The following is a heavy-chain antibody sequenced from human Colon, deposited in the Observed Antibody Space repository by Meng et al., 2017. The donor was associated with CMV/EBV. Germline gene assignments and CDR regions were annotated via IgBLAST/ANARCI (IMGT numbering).Heavy chain of an antibody. CDR3: ARSGAGYDTTGPGDY. CDR2: TSYDERHK. CDR1: GFPFSTYA. J-gene: IGHJ4*02. V-gene: IGHV3-30*01. Sequence: SGFPFSTYAIHWVRQAPGKGLEWVAVTSYDERHKYYGVSVKGRFTISRDNSKNTLFLQMDSLGTEDTAVYYCARSGAGYDTTGPGDYWGQGTLVTVSS. D-gene: IGHD3-22*01.